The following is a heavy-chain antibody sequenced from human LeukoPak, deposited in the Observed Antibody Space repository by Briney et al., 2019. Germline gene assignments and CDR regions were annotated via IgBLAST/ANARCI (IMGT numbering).Heavy chain of an antibody. V-gene: IGHV1-8*01. J-gene: IGHJ4*02. CDR3: ARVTYCGGDCSYFDD. Sequence: ASVKVSCKASGYTFTSYDINWVRQAPGQGLEWMGWMNPNSGNTVYAQKFQGRVTMTRNTSISTAYMELSSLRSDDTAVYYCARVTYCGGDCSYFDDWGQGSLVTVSP. CDR2: MNPNSGNT. D-gene: IGHD2-21*02. CDR1: GYTFTSYD.